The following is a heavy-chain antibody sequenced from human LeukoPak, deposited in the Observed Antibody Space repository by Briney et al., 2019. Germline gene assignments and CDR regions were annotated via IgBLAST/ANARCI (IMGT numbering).Heavy chain of an antibody. CDR2: INWNGGST. J-gene: IGHJ6*03. CDR3: ARDPLAAAGTGYYYYMDV. D-gene: IGHD6-13*01. V-gene: IGHV3-20*04. Sequence: GGSLRLSCAASGFTFDDYGMSWVRHAPGKGLEWVSGINWNGGSTGYADSVKGRFTISRDNAKNSLYLQMNSLRAEDTALYYCARDPLAAAGTGYYYYMDVWGKGTTVTVSS. CDR1: GFTFDDYG.